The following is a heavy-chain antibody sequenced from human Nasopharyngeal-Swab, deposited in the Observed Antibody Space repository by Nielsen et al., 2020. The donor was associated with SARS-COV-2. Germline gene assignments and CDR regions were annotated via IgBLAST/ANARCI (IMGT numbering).Heavy chain of an antibody. D-gene: IGHD4-17*01. V-gene: IGHV3-23*01. CDR1: GFTFSSYA. Sequence: GESLKISCAASGFTFSSYAMSWVRQAPGKGLEWVSAISGSGGSTYYADSVKGRFTISRDNSKNTLYLQMNSLRAEDTAVYYCAKDYGDRGWFDPWGQGTLVTVSS. CDR2: ISGSGGST. J-gene: IGHJ5*02. CDR3: AKDYGDRGWFDP.